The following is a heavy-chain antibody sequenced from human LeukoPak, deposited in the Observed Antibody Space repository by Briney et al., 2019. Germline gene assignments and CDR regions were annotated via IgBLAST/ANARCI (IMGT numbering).Heavy chain of an antibody. CDR2: ISGSGGST. J-gene: IGHJ4*02. Sequence: GGSLRLSCAASGFTFSSYGMSWVRQAPGKGLEWVSAISGSGGSTYYADSVKGRFTISRDNSKNTLYLQMNSLRAEDTAVYYCAKDLYYGSGSYLAWFDYWGQGTLVTVSS. CDR1: GFTFSSYG. CDR3: AKDLYYGSGSYLAWFDY. V-gene: IGHV3-23*01. D-gene: IGHD3-10*01.